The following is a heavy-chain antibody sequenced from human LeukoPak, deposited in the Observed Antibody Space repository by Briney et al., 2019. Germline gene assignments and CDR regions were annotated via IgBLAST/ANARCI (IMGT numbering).Heavy chain of an antibody. J-gene: IGHJ4*02. Sequence: MASETLSLTCTVSGGSVSSGSYYWSWIRQPPGKGLEWIGYIYYSGSTNYNPSLKSRVTISVDTSKNQFSLKLSSVTAADTAVYYCARAMVATTEWWEYWGQGTLVTVSS. V-gene: IGHV4-61*01. CDR3: ARAMVATTEWWEY. CDR1: GGSVSSGSYY. D-gene: IGHD5-12*01. CDR2: IYYSGST.